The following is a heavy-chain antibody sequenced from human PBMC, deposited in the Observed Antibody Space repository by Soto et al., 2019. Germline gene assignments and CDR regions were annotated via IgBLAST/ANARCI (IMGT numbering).Heavy chain of an antibody. D-gene: IGHD3-22*01. V-gene: IGHV3-30*18. CDR2: ISYDGDTT. CDR1: GFTFSSYG. CDR3: AKDAVVETPMYFYYGMDV. J-gene: IGHJ6*02. Sequence: GSLRLSCAASGFTFSSYGMHWVRQAPGKGLEWVAVISYDGDTTCYADSVKGRFTISRDNSKNTLYLQMNSLRIEDKAVYYCAKDAVVETPMYFYYGMDVWGQGTTVTVSS.